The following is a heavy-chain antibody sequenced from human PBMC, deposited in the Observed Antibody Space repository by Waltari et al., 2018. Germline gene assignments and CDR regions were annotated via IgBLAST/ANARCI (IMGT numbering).Heavy chain of an antibody. CDR1: GFTFSSYS. V-gene: IGHV3-21*01. D-gene: IGHD4-17*01. CDR2: ISSSSSYI. J-gene: IGHJ4*02. CDR3: ARAGSYGDYGDY. Sequence: EVQLVESGGGLVKPGGSLRLSCAASGFTFSSYSMNWVRQAPGQGLEWVSSISSSSSYIYYADSVKGRFTISRDNAKNSLYLQMNSLRAEDTAVYYCARAGSYGDYGDYWGQGTLVTVSS.